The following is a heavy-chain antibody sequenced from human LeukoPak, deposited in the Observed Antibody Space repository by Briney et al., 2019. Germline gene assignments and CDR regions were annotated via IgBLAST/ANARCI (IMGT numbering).Heavy chain of an antibody. V-gene: IGHV3-23*01. CDR1: GFTFSSYA. CDR2: VSGSGGST. D-gene: IGHD2-2*01. CDR3: AKDRHQLLGYYYGMDV. Sequence: GGSLRLSCAASGFTFSSYAMSWVRQAPGKGLEWVSAVSGSGGSTYYADSVKGRFTISRDNSKNTLYLQMNSLRAEDTAVYYCAKDRHQLLGYYYGMDVWGQGTTVTVSS. J-gene: IGHJ6*02.